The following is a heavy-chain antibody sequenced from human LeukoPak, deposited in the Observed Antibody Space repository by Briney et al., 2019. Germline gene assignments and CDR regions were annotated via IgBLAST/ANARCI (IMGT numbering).Heavy chain of an antibody. D-gene: IGHD3-16*01. V-gene: IGHV3-64D*08. CDR2: ISSNGGSI. J-gene: IGHJ6*02. CDR1: GFTFSSSA. CDR3: VKVGVASPLGMDV. Sequence: PGGSLRLSCLVSGFTFSSSAMHWVRQAPEKGLEFVSAISSNGGSIYYADSVKGRFTISRDNPRNTLYLQMSSLRAEDTAVYYCVKVGVASPLGMDVWGQGTTVTVSS.